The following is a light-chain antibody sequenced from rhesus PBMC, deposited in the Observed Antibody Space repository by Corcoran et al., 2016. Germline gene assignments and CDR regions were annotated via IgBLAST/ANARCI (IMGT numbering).Light chain of an antibody. CDR3: QVWDSSSDHYI. CDR1: NIGSEA. Sequence: SYELTQPRSVSVSQGQTARITCGGDNIGSEAVHWYQQKPAQAPVLVIYDDSERPSGLPDRFSGSKSGNTATLTISGVEAGDEADYYCQVWDSSSDHYIFGAGTRLTVL. J-gene: IGLJ1*01. V-gene: IGLV3-44*01. CDR2: DDS.